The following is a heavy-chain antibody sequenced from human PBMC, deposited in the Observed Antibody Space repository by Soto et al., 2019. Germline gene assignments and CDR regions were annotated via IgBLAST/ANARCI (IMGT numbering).Heavy chain of an antibody. CDR3: AKGGRFLEWLFSHDAFDI. CDR1: GFTFSSYA. V-gene: IGHV3-23*01. Sequence: EVQLLESGGGLVQPGGSLRLSCAASGFTFSSYAMSWVRQAPGKGLEWVSAISGSGGSTYYADSVKGRFTISRDNSKNTLYLQMNSLRAEDTAVYYCAKGGRFLEWLFSHDAFDIWGQGTMVTVSS. CDR2: ISGSGGST. J-gene: IGHJ3*02. D-gene: IGHD3-3*01.